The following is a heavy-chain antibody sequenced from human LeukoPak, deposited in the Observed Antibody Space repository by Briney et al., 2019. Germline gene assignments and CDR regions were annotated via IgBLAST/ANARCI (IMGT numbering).Heavy chain of an antibody. J-gene: IGHJ4*02. CDR3: ATSRLGY. Sequence: GGSLRLSCAASGFTFNSYWMNWVRQAPGKGLEWVANIKRDGSEKYYVDSVKGRFTISRDNAKNSLDLQMNSLRVEDTAVYYCATSRLGYWGQGTLVTVSS. D-gene: IGHD3-9*01. CDR1: GFTFNSYW. CDR2: IKRDGSEK. V-gene: IGHV3-7*03.